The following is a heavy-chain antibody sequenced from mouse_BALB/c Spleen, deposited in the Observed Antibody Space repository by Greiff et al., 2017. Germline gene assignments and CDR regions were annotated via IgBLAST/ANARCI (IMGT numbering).Heavy chain of an antibody. J-gene: IGHJ4*01. CDR3: ASQIYYYGSRYAMDY. Sequence: VKLQESGAELAKPGASVKMSCKASGYTFTSYWMHWVKQRPGQGLEWIGYINPSTGYTEYNQKFKDKATLTADKSSSTAYMQLSSLTSEDSAVYYCASQIYYYGSRYAMDYWGQGTSVTVSS. CDR2: INPSTGYT. D-gene: IGHD1-1*01. CDR1: GYTFTSYW. V-gene: IGHV1-7*01.